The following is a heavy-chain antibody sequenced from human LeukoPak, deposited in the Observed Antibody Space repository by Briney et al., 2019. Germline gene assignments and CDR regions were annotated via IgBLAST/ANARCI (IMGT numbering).Heavy chain of an antibody. Sequence: PGGSLRLSCVASGFTFSSYFLTWVRQAPGKGLEWVSVISGSGAITYYADSVKGRFTISRDNSKNTLYLQMNSLRAEDTAVYYCATYRQVLLPFESWGQGTLVTVSS. CDR1: GFTFSSYF. J-gene: IGHJ4*02. D-gene: IGHD2-8*02. V-gene: IGHV3-23*01. CDR3: ATYRQVLLPFES. CDR2: ISGSGAIT.